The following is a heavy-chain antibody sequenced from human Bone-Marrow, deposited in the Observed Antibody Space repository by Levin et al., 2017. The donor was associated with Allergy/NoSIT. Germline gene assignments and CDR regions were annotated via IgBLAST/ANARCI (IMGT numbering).Heavy chain of an antibody. D-gene: IGHD3-10*01. V-gene: IGHV1-2*02. CDR1: GYTFTGYY. CDR2: INPNSGGT. J-gene: IGHJ6*01. CDR3: ARDKYVSGSSPPGYYGMDV. Sequence: ASVKVSCKASGYTFTGYYMHWVRQAPGQGFEWMGWINPNSGGTNYAQKFQGRVTMTRDTSISTAYMELSRLRSDDTAVYYCARDKYVSGSSPPGYYGMDVWGQGTTVTVSS.